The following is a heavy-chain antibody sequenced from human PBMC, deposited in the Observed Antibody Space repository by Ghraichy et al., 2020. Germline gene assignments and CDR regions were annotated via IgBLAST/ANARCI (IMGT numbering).Heavy chain of an antibody. CDR1: GYTFTDYY. D-gene: IGHD1-20*01. Sequence: ASVKVSCKTSGYTFTDYYVHWVRQAPGQGLQYMGWINPNSGGTNYAQNFQGRVTVTRDTSIPTAYMELSSLKSDDTAVYYCATGITGTTSIWGQGTLVTVSS. V-gene: IGHV1-2*02. CDR3: ATGITGTTSI. CDR2: INPNSGGT. J-gene: IGHJ4*02.